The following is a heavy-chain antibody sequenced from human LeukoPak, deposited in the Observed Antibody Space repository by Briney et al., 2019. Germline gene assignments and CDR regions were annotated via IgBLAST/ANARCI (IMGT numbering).Heavy chain of an antibody. J-gene: IGHJ4*02. V-gene: IGHV3-23*01. Sequence: PGGSLRLSCAASGLTFKSYAMTWVRQAPGKGLEWVSTISSSGGGTFYADSVKGRFTISRDNSKNTLYLQMNSLTVEDTAVYYCAKVMIAFNAFDYWGQGTLVTVSS. CDR1: GLTFKSYA. CDR2: ISSSGGGT. CDR3: AKVMIAFNAFDY. D-gene: IGHD3-22*01.